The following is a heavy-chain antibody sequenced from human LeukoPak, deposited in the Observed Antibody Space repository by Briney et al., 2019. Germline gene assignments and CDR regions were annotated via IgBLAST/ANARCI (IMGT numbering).Heavy chain of an antibody. CDR1: GGSFSGYY. D-gene: IGHD2-21*02. Sequence: PSETLSLTCAVYGGSFSGYYWSWIRQSPGKGLEWIGEINHSGSTNYNPSLKSRVTISVDTSKNQFSLKLTSVTAADTAVYYCARLPAYCGGDCYTYYGMDVWGQGTTVTVSS. J-gene: IGHJ6*02. V-gene: IGHV4-34*01. CDR3: ARLPAYCGGDCYTYYGMDV. CDR2: INHSGST.